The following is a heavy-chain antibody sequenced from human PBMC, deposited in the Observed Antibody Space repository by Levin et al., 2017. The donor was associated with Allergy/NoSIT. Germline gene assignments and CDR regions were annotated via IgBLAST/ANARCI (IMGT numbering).Heavy chain of an antibody. CDR3: AKGPTPRDCSGGSCPYYFDY. J-gene: IGHJ4*02. Sequence: HPGGSLRLSCAASGFTFSSYGMHWVRQAPGKGLEWVAVISYDGSNKYYADSVKGRFTISRDNSKNTLYLQMNSLRAEDTAVYYCAKGPTPRDCSGGSCPYYFDYWGQGTLVTVSS. CDR2: ISYDGSNK. D-gene: IGHD2-15*01. CDR1: GFTFSSYG. V-gene: IGHV3-30*18.